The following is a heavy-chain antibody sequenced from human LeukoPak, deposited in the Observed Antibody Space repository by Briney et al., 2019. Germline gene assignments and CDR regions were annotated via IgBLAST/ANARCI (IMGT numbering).Heavy chain of an antibody. Sequence: GASVKVSCKASGYTFTSYDINWVRQATGQGLEWMGWISAYNGNTNYAQKLQGRVTMTTDTSTSTAYMELRSLRSDDTAIYYCARQEQQQRWGWFDPWGQGTLVTVSS. CDR1: GYTFTSYD. V-gene: IGHV1-18*01. CDR3: ARQEQQQRWGWFDP. D-gene: IGHD6-13*01. CDR2: ISAYNGNT. J-gene: IGHJ5*02.